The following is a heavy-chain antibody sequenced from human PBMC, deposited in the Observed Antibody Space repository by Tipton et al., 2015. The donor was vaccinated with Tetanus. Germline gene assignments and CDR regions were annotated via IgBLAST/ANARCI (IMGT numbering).Heavy chain of an antibody. CDR3: ARDLLGAVAGRDYYYYYGMDV. CDR1: GDSVSSNSAA. Sequence: GLVKPSQTLSLTCAISGDSVSSNSAAWNWIRQSPSRGLEWLGRTYYRSKWYNDYAVSVKSRMTINPDTSKNQFSLQLNSVTPEDTAVYYCARDLLGAVAGRDYYYYYGMDVWGQGTTVTVSS. J-gene: IGHJ6*02. V-gene: IGHV6-1*01. CDR2: TYYRSKWYN. D-gene: IGHD6-19*01.